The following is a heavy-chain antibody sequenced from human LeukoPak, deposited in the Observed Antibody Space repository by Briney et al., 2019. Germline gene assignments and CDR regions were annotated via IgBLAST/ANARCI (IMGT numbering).Heavy chain of an antibody. J-gene: IGHJ4*02. CDR1: GFIFSSYW. D-gene: IGHD6-13*01. V-gene: IGHV3-74*01. CDR3: ARDVGIGIANYYFDY. Sequence: GGSLRLSCAASGFIFSSYWMHWVRHAPGKGLAWVSRINTDGSSTSYADSVKGRFTISRDNAKNTLYLQMNSLRAEDTAVYYCARDVGIGIANYYFDYWGQGTLVTVSS. CDR2: INTDGSST.